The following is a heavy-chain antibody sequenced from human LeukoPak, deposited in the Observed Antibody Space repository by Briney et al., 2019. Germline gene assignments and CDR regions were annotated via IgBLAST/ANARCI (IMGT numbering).Heavy chain of an antibody. D-gene: IGHD5-12*01. CDR1: GFTFSSYG. CDR2: NSGSGGST. Sequence: GGSLRLSCAASGFTFSSYGMSWVRQATGKGLEWVSANSGSGGSTYYADSVKGRFTISRDNSKNTLYLQMNSPRAEDTAVYYCAKDAGYSGYDSFFYYMDVWGKGTTVTISS. CDR3: AKDAGYSGYDSFFYYMDV. J-gene: IGHJ6*03. V-gene: IGHV3-23*01.